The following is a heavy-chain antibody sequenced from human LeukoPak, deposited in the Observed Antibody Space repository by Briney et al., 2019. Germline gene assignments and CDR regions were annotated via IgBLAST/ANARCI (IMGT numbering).Heavy chain of an antibody. CDR2: VYSSGGT. Sequence: PSETLSLTCTVSGGSISFSDNYWGWIRQPPGKGLEWIGSVYSSGGTYYSPSLMSRVTLSIDTSKNQFSLKLSSLTAADTAIYYCVRASIYVIEDWGQGTLATVSS. V-gene: IGHV4-39*01. J-gene: IGHJ4*02. CDR1: GGSISFSDNY. CDR3: VRASIYVIED. D-gene: IGHD3-22*01.